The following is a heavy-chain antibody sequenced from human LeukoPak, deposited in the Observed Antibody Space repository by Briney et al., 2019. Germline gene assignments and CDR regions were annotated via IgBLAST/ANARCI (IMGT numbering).Heavy chain of an antibody. J-gene: IGHJ6*03. D-gene: IGHD3-10*01. Sequence: SETLSLTCAVYGGSFSGYYWSWIRQPPGKGLEWIGEINHSGSTNYNPSLKSRVTISVDTSKNQFSLKLSSVTAADTAVYYCARGAPMVRGVRNHYYYYYMDVWGKGTTVTVSS. CDR2: INHSGST. V-gene: IGHV4-34*01. CDR3: ARGAPMVRGVRNHYYYYYMDV. CDR1: GGSFSGYY.